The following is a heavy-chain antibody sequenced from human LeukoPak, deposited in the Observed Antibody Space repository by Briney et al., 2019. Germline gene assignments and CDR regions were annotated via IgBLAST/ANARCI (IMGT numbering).Heavy chain of an antibody. D-gene: IGHD3-22*01. V-gene: IGHV1-18*01. J-gene: IGHJ6*02. CDR2: ISAYNGNT. CDR3: ARDAPLAYYDSSGHRRGYYYGMDV. CDR1: GYTFTSYG. Sequence: ASVKVSCKASGYTFTSYGISWVRQAPGQGLEWMGWISAYNGNTNYAQKLQGRVTMTTDTSTSTAYVELRSLRSDDTAVYYCARDAPLAYYDSSGHRRGYYYGMDVWGQGTTVTVSS.